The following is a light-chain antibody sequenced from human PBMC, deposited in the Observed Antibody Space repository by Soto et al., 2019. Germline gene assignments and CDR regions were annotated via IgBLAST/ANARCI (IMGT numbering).Light chain of an antibody. V-gene: IGKV3-20*01. CDR3: QQDGSPGR. Sequence: SVVAVSVSPGERATLSCRASQSVSNNYLAWYQQKPCQAPRLLIYGASNRATGIPDRFSGSGSGTYFPLTISRLAHEDLADYYGQQDGSPGRFGEGTKVDIK. CDR1: QSVSNNY. J-gene: IGKJ1*01. CDR2: GAS.